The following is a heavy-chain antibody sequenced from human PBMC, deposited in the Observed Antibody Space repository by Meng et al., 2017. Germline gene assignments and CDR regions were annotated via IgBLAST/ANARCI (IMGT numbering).Heavy chain of an antibody. CDR1: GDSVTVGSHY. CDR2: IDYGGST. Sequence: PGLVRPSETLSLTCTVSGDSVTVGSHYWSWIWQPPGKGLEWIGYIDYGGSTSYNPSLRSRVTISVDTSNNQFSLKLSSVTAADTAVFYCARTRGDYYFDYWGQGTLVTVSS. CDR3: ARTRGDYYFDY. D-gene: IGHD3-16*01. V-gene: IGHV4-61*01. J-gene: IGHJ4*02.